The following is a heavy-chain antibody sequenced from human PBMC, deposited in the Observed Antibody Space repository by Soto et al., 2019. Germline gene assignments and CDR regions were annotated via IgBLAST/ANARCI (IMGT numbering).Heavy chain of an antibody. CDR1: GGSISSYY. Sequence: SETLSLTCTVSGGSISSYYLSWIRQPPGKGLEWIGYIYYSGSTNYNPSLKSRVTISVDTSKNQFSLKLSSVTAADTAVYYCAKNYGNAFDIWGQGTMVTVSS. D-gene: IGHD3-10*01. V-gene: IGHV4-59*01. J-gene: IGHJ3*02. CDR2: IYYSGST. CDR3: AKNYGNAFDI.